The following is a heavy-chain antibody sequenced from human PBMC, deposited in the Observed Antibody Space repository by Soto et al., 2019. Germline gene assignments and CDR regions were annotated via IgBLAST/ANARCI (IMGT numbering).Heavy chain of an antibody. Sequence: SFKVSCKTTGGTFLNFAISWVRPAPGQGLEWMGAITPIVDTTKYAQELQGRVTITADESSTTAYMEMSSLRSEDTAVYFCARGKWDLLFHRPNALDICGQGTLVTVSS. CDR3: ARGKWDLLFHRPNALDI. CDR2: ITPIVDTT. CDR1: GGTFLNFA. V-gene: IGHV1-69*13. D-gene: IGHD1-26*01. J-gene: IGHJ3*02.